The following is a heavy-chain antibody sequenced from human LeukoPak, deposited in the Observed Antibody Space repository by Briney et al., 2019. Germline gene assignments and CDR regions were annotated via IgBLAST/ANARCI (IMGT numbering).Heavy chain of an antibody. V-gene: IGHV3-53*01. CDR1: GFTVSNNY. J-gene: IGHJ4*02. CDR2: IYSGGST. CDR3: ARGGNREFDY. D-gene: IGHD2/OR15-2a*01. Sequence: GALRLSCAASGFTVSNNYMSWVRQAPGKGLEWVSVIYSGGSTNYADSVKGRFTISRDNSKNTLYLQMNCPRAEDTAVYYCARGGNREFDYWGQGTLVTVSS.